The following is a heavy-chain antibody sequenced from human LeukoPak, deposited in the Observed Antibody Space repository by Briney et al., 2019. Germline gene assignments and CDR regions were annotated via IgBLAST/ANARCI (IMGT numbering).Heavy chain of an antibody. CDR3: AKGDIVVVTAWLDL. D-gene: IGHD2-21*02. Sequence: GGSLRLSCAASGFTFSSYAMSWVRQAPGKGLEWVSAISGSGGSTYYADSVKGRFTISRDNSKNTLYLQMNSLRAEDTAVYHCAKGDIVVVTAWLDLWGQGTLVTVSS. V-gene: IGHV3-23*01. CDR1: GFTFSSYA. J-gene: IGHJ5*02. CDR2: ISGSGGST.